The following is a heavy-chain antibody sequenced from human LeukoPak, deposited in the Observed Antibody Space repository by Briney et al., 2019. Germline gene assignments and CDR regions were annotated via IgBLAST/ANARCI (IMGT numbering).Heavy chain of an antibody. CDR2: IYYSGST. D-gene: IGHD3-10*01. Sequence: SETLSLTCTVSGGSISSYYWSWIRQPPGKGLEWIGYIYYSGSTNYNPSLKSRVTISVDTSKNQFSLKLSSVTAADTAAYYCARGGGPLAARLPFDYWGQGTLVTVSS. CDR3: ARGGGPLAARLPFDY. CDR1: GGSISSYY. V-gene: IGHV4-59*01. J-gene: IGHJ4*02.